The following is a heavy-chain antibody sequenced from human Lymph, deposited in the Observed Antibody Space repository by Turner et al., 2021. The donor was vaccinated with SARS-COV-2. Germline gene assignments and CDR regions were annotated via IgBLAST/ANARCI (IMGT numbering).Heavy chain of an antibody. Sequence: QVQLVESGGGVVQPGRSLRLSCAASGFTFSSYAMHWVRQGPGKGLELVAVISYDGSNKYYADSVEGRFTISRNNSTNTLYLQMNSLRAEDTAVYYCAGSSIAARSWFDPWGQGTLVTVSS. D-gene: IGHD6-6*01. CDR3: AGSSIAARSWFDP. CDR2: ISYDGSNK. J-gene: IGHJ5*02. CDR1: GFTFSSYA. V-gene: IGHV3-30-3*01.